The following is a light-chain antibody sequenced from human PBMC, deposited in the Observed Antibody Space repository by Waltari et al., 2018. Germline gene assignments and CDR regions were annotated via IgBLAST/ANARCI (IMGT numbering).Light chain of an antibody. CDR1: SSTIWSNY. Sequence: QSVLTQPPSVSAAPGQKVTIPCPGSSSTIWSNYVPWYQQPPGTAPKLVIYDNNKRPSGIPDRFSGSKSGTSATLGITGLQTGDEADYYCGTWDTGLRFVVFGGGTKLTVL. CDR2: DNN. J-gene: IGLJ2*01. V-gene: IGLV1-51*01. CDR3: GTWDTGLRFVV.